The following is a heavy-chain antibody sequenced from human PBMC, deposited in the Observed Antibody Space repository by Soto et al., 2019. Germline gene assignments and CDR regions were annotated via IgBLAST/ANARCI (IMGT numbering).Heavy chain of an antibody. D-gene: IGHD3-10*01. CDR2: ISSSGSTI. CDR3: ARSSAITMVRGVATTVKTNWFDP. V-gene: IGHV3-11*01. Sequence: PGGSLRLSCAASGFTFSDYYMSWIRQAPGKGLEWVSYISSSGSTIYYADSVKGRFTISRDNAKNSLYLQMNSLRAEDTAVYYCARSSAITMVRGVATTVKTNWFDPWGQGTLVTVSS. CDR1: GFTFSDYY. J-gene: IGHJ5*02.